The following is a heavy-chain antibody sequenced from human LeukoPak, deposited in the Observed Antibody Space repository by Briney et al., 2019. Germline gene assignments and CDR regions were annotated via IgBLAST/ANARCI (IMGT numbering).Heavy chain of an antibody. V-gene: IGHV3-21*01. D-gene: IGHD3-10*01. CDR3: ASIWNYYGSWSYRSFDI. CDR2: ISSSSSHI. Sequence: GRSLRLSCAAYGLTFSSYSMNWVRQAPRRGLEWVSSISSSSSHIYYADSVKGRFTISRDNAKNSLYLLMNSLRAEDTAVYYFASIWNYYGSWSYRSFDIWGQGTMVTVSS. CDR1: GLTFSSYS. J-gene: IGHJ3*02.